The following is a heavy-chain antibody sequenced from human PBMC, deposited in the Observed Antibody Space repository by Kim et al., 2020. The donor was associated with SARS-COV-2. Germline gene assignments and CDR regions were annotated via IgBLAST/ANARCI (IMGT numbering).Heavy chain of an antibody. V-gene: IGHV4-34*01. D-gene: IGHD2-2*01. J-gene: IGHJ5*02. CDR2: FNHSGST. Sequence: SETLSLTCAVYGGSFSGYYWSWIRQPPGKGLEWIGEFNHSGSTNYTPSLKSQFTISVDTSKNQFSLKLSSVTAADTAVNYCAGGRAIVGNVVVVPAATEVGAADGRWFDPWGQGTLVTVSS. CDR1: GGSFSGYY. CDR3: AGGRAIVGNVVVVPAATEVGAADGRWFDP.